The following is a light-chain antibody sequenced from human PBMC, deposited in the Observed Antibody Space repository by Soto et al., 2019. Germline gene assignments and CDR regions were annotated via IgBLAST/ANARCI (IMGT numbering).Light chain of an antibody. V-gene: IGLV1-40*01. CDR2: GNS. Sequence: QSVLTQPPSVSGAPGQRVTISCTGSSSNIGAGYDVHWYQQLPGTAPKLLIYGNSNRPSGVPDRFSGSKSGTSASLAITGLQAEDESDDYCQSYDSSLSGVVFGGWTKLNVL. CDR1: SSNIGAGYD. J-gene: IGLJ2*01. CDR3: QSYDSSLSGVV.